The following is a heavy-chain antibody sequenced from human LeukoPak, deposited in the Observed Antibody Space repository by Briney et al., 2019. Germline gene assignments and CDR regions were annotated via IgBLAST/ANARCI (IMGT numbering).Heavy chain of an antibody. CDR2: INYSGST. CDR3: AKKGDTGNYDI. Sequence: PSETLSLTCTVSGGSISSSNYYWVWIRQPPGKGLEWIGSINYSGSTYYNPSLKSRVTISVDTSKNQFSLKLSSVTAADTAVYYCAKKGDTGNYDIWGQGAMVTVSS. D-gene: IGHD1-26*01. CDR1: GGSISSSNYY. V-gene: IGHV4-39*01. J-gene: IGHJ3*02.